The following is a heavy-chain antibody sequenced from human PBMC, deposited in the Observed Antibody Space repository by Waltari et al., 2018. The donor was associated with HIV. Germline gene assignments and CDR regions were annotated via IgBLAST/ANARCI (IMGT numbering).Heavy chain of an antibody. J-gene: IGHJ4*02. Sequence: QVQLVESGGGVVQPGRSLRLSCAASGFTFSSYAMHWVRQAPGKGLEWVAVISYDGRNKYYADSVKGRFTISRDNSKNTLYLQMNSLRAEDTAVYYCARSIMITFGGTGWGQGTLVTVSS. V-gene: IGHV3-30*04. D-gene: IGHD3-16*01. CDR2: ISYDGRNK. CDR3: ARSIMITFGGTG. CDR1: GFTFSSYA.